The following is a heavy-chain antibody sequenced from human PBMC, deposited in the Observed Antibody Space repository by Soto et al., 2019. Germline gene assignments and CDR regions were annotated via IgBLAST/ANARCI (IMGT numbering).Heavy chain of an antibody. J-gene: IGHJ5*01. V-gene: IGHV5-10-1*01. Sequence: PGESLNISCKGSGYRFTTYWISWVRQMPGKGLDWMGRIDPSDSYTSYSPSFQGHVTISVDKSISTAYLQWSSLKASDTAMYYCVRHYYGSGSFYNWFDSWGQGTLVTGSS. CDR1: GYRFTTYW. CDR3: VRHYYGSGSFYNWFDS. CDR2: IDPSDSYT. D-gene: IGHD3-10*01.